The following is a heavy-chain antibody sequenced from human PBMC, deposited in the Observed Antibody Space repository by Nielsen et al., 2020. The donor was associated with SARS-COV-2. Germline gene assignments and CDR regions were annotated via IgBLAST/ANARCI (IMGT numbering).Heavy chain of an antibody. Sequence: GESLKISCVASGSSFGSYDMNWVRQAPGKGLEWVAYISYDGSDQYYEDSLKGRFTISRDNSKNILYLQMNNLRAEDTAVYYCVKDGAYYGVRGVVHFGYGGRGTVVTVSS. D-gene: IGHD3-10*01. CDR3: VKDGAYYGVRGVVHFGY. CDR1: GSSFGSYD. J-gene: IGHJ4*02. CDR2: ISYDGSDQ. V-gene: IGHV3-30*14.